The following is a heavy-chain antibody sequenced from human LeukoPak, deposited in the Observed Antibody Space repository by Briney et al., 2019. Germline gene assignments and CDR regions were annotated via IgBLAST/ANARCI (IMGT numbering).Heavy chain of an antibody. CDR1: GYTFGSYG. V-gene: IGHV1-18*01. D-gene: IGHD2-8*02. Sequence: GASVKVSCKASGYTFGSYGIAWVRQAPGQGLEWMGRISGYSGDTIYSQNLQGRVIMTTETTTNTAYMELRSLRSDDTAVYYCARGGPGFDYWGQGTLVTVSS. J-gene: IGHJ4*02. CDR3: ARGGPGFDY. CDR2: ISGYSGDT.